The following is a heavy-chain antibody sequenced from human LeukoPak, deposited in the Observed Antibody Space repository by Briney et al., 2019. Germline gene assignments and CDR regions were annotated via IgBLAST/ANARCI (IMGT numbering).Heavy chain of an antibody. CDR3: ARDARHRYCSSTTCYRGWFDP. Sequence: SVKVSCKASRGTFSSYAISWVRQAPGQGLEWMGGIIPIFGTAYYAQKFQGRVTITADESTSTAYMELSSLRSEDTAVYYCARDARHRYCSSTTCYRGWFDPWGQGTLVTVSS. V-gene: IGHV1-69*13. D-gene: IGHD2-2*01. J-gene: IGHJ5*02. CDR1: RGTFSSYA. CDR2: IIPIFGTA.